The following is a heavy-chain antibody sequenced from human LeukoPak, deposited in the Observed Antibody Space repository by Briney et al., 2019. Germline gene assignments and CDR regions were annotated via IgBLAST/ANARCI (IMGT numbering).Heavy chain of an antibody. CDR1: GYSFTTYW. V-gene: IGHV5-51*01. Sequence: GESLKISCKGSGYSFTTYWIGWVRQMPGKGLEWMGIIYPGDSDTRYSPSFQGQVTISADKSISTAYLEWNSLKASDTAMYYCARRFDTSGYFQNWGQGTLVTVSS. J-gene: IGHJ1*01. D-gene: IGHD3-22*01. CDR3: ARRFDTSGYFQN. CDR2: IYPGDSDT.